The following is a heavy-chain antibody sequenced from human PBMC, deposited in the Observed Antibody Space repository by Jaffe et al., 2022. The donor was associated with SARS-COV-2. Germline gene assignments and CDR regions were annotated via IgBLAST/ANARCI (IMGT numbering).Heavy chain of an antibody. CDR3: AKDARERYTYGLGMDF. Sequence: EVQLVESGGGLVQTGRSLRLTCAASGFRFDDAAMHWVRQAPGKGLEWVAAISWSSGHIGYADSVRGRFTVSRDNDKNSLYLEMNSLRVEDTALYYCAKDARERYTYGLGMDFWGHGTLVTVS. D-gene: IGHD3-10*01. CDR2: ISWSSGHI. CDR1: GFRFDDAA. V-gene: IGHV3-9*01. J-gene: IGHJ4*01.